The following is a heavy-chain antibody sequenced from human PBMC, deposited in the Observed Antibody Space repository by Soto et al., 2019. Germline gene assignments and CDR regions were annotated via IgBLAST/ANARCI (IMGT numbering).Heavy chain of an antibody. CDR3: ARDIDYYYGLGTGNGHGV. V-gene: IGHV1-2*02. Sequence: QVQLVQSGAEVKKPGASVRVSCKASGYTFTAYCVQWVRQAPGQGLQWMGWINVNSGDRKYAKAFQGRLTLTRDTSISTVYMELTRLTPDYTAVYCCARDIDYYYGLGTGNGHGVWGQGTTVTV. CDR2: INVNSGDR. J-gene: IGHJ6*02. CDR1: GYTFTAYC. D-gene: IGHD3-10*01.